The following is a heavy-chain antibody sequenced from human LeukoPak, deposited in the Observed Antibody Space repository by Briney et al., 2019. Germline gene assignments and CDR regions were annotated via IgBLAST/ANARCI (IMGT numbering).Heavy chain of an antibody. D-gene: IGHD1-26*01. J-gene: IGHJ4*02. CDR2: IYYSGST. CDR1: GASTSSSDYY. V-gene: IGHV4-39*01. Sequence: SETLSLTCTVSGASTSSSDYYWGWIRQPPGKGLEWIGSIYYSGSTHYNPSLKNRVTISVDTSKHQFSLKLSSVTAADTAVYYCARIVGTTDYFEYWGQGTLVTVSS. CDR3: ARIVGTTDYFEY.